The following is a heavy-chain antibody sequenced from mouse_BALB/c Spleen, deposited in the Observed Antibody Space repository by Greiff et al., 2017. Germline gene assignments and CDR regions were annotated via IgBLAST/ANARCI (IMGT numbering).Heavy chain of an antibody. CDR2: INPSNGRT. CDR3: AGAYEYDGYFDY. V-gene: IGHV1S81*02. J-gene: IGHJ2*01. CDR1: GYTFTSYW. Sequence: QVQLQQPGAELVKPGASVKLSCKASGYTFTSYWMSWVKQRPGQGLEWIGEINPSNGRTNYNEKFKSKATVTVDKSSSTAYMQLSSLTSEDSAVSYCAGAYEYDGYFDYWGQGTTLTVSA. D-gene: IGHD2-4*01.